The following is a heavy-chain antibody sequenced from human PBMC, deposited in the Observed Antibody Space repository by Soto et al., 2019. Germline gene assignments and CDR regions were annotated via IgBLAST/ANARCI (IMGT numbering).Heavy chain of an antibody. CDR2: ISYDGSNK. Sequence: GGSLRLSCAASGVTFSSYAMHWVRQAPGKGLEWVAVISYDGSNKYYADSVKGRFTISRDNSKNTLYLQMNSLRAEDTAVYYCAREGYCTNGVCYTNGMDVWGQGTTVTVSS. CDR1: GVTFSSYA. D-gene: IGHD2-8*01. V-gene: IGHV3-30-3*01. J-gene: IGHJ6*02. CDR3: AREGYCTNGVCYTNGMDV.